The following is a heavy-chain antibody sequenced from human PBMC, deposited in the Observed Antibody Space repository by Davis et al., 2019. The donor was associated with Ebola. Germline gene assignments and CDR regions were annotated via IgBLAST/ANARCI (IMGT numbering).Heavy chain of an antibody. CDR1: GGSFSGYY. CDR3: ARLSFKLRRYSYGLYGMDV. V-gene: IGHV4-34*01. J-gene: IGHJ6*02. Sequence: MPSETLSLTCAVYGGSFSGYYWSWIRQPPGKGLEWIGEINHSGSTNYNPSPKSRVTISVDTSKNQFSLTLRSVTAADTAVYYCARLSFKLRRYSYGLYGMDVWGQGTTVTVSS. D-gene: IGHD5-18*01. CDR2: INHSGST.